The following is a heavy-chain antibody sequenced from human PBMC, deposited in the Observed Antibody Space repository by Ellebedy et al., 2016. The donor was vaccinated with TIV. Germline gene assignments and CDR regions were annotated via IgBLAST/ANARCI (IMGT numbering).Heavy chain of an antibody. CDR2: ISWNSGYI. V-gene: IGHV3-9*01. J-gene: IGHJ4*02. D-gene: IGHD3-10*01. CDR1: GFTFHDFA. CDR3: AKDPGD. Sequence: GGSLRLSCVASGFTFHDFALQWVRQAPGKGLEWVSGISWNSGYIDYADSVKGQFTASRDNTKNSLFLQMNSLKPEDTAMYYCAKDPGDWGQGTLVTVSS.